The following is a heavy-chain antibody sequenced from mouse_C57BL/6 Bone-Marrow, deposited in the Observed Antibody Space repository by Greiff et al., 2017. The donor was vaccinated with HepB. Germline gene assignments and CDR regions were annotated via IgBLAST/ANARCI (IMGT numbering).Heavy chain of an antibody. Sequence: EVQLVESGGGLVKPGGSLKLSCAASGFTFSSYSMSWVRQTPEKRLEWVATISDGGSYTYYPDNVKGRFTISRDNAKNNLYLQMSHLKSEDTAIYYCARDLRYYGSSLYWYFDVWGTGTTVTVSS. D-gene: IGHD1-1*01. CDR2: ISDGGSYT. CDR3: ARDLRYYGSSLYWYFDV. CDR1: GFTFSSYS. J-gene: IGHJ1*03. V-gene: IGHV5-4*01.